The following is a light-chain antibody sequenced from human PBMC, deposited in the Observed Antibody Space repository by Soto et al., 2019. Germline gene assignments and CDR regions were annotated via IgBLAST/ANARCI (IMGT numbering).Light chain of an antibody. J-gene: IGLJ1*01. Sequence: QSVLTQPPSVSGAPGQRVTISCTGSSSNIGASYEVHWYQQLPGRAPKLLIYGNNNRPSGVPDRFSGSKSGTSGSLAITGLQAEDEADYYCQSYDSSLSGYVFGTGTKVT. CDR3: QSYDSSLSGYV. CDR1: SSNIGASYE. V-gene: IGLV1-40*01. CDR2: GNN.